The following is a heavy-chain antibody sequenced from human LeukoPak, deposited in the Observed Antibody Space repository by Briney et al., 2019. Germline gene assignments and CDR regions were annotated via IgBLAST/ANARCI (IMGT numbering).Heavy chain of an antibody. J-gene: IGHJ4*02. V-gene: IGHV7-4-1*02. CDR3: ARHDNDDDFDY. Sequence: ASVKVSCKASGYTFTRYAINWLRQAPGQGLEWMGWINMYTANPAYAQGFTERFVFSLDTSITTAYLQISNLKTEDTAVYYCARHDNDDDFDYWGQGTLVTVSS. D-gene: IGHD3-16*01. CDR2: INMYTANP. CDR1: GYTFTRYA.